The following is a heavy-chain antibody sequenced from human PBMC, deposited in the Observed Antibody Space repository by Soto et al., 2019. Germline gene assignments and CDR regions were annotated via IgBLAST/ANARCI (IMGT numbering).Heavy chain of an antibody. V-gene: IGHV1-2*02. J-gene: IGHJ3*02. Sequence: ASVKVSCKASGYTFTSYYMHWVRQAPGQGLEWMGIINPNSGGTNYAQKFQGRVTMTRDTSISPAYMELSRLRSDDTAVYYCARDRGDIVVVTTLAFDIWGQGTMVTVSS. CDR1: GYTFTSYY. CDR2: INPNSGGT. CDR3: ARDRGDIVVVTTLAFDI. D-gene: IGHD3-22*01.